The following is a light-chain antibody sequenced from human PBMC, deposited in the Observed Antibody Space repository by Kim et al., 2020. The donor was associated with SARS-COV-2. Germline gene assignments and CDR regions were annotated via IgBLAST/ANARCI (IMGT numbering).Light chain of an antibody. Sequence: SASVGDKVTITCRASQSISGGVAWYQQKPGKATKLLIYDASSLESGVPSRFSGSGSGTDFTLIVSSLQPDDFATYYCQQYSNRWTFGQGTKVDIK. CDR2: DAS. V-gene: IGKV1-5*01. J-gene: IGKJ1*01. CDR3: QQYSNRWT. CDR1: QSISGG.